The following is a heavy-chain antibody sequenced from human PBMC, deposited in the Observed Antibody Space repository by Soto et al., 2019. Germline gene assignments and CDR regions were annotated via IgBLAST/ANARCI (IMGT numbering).Heavy chain of an antibody. D-gene: IGHD6-6*01. Sequence: QVQLQESGPGLVKPSQTLSLTCTVSGGSISSGGYYWSWIRQHPGKGREWIGYIYYSGSTYYNPSLKSRVTISVDTSKNQFSLKLSSVTAADTAVYYCARDRTPSGSSGIDYWGQGTLVTVSS. CDR2: IYYSGST. CDR1: GGSISSGGYY. CDR3: ARDRTPSGSSGIDY. J-gene: IGHJ4*02. V-gene: IGHV4-31*03.